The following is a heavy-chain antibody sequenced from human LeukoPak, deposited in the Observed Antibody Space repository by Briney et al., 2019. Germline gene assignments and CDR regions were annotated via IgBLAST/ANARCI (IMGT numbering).Heavy chain of an antibody. V-gene: IGHV4-39*01. CDR2: IYYRGST. J-gene: IGHJ6*03. Sequence: AETLALTCTVSGGSISTSSYYWGWIRQPPGKGLEWIGSIYYRGSTYYNPSLKSRVTISVDTSKNQFSLKLTSVTAADTAAYYCARLTPYGDSAFSTPTYYMDVWGKGTTVTVSS. CDR1: GGSISTSSYY. CDR3: ARLTPYGDSAFSTPTYYMDV. D-gene: IGHD4-17*01.